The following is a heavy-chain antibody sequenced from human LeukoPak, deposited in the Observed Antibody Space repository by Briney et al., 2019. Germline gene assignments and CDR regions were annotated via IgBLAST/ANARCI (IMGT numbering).Heavy chain of an antibody. Sequence: KPSQTLSLTCTVSGGSISSGSYYWSWIWQPAGKGLEWIGRIYTSGSTNYNPSLKSRVTISVDTSKNQFSLKLSSVTAADTAVYYCATLTLYPYSSSYLYYYYYMDVWGKGTTVTVSS. V-gene: IGHV4-61*02. CDR1: GGSISSGSYY. J-gene: IGHJ6*03. CDR2: IYTSGST. D-gene: IGHD6-6*01. CDR3: ATLTLYPYSSSYLYYYYYMDV.